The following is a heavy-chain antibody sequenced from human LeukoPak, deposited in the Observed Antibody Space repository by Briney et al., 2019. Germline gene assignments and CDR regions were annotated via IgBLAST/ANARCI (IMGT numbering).Heavy chain of an antibody. CDR1: GGSISSYY. Sequence: SETLSLTCTVSGGSISSYYWSWIRQPPGKGLEWIGYIYYRGNTNYNPSLKSRVTISVDTSKNQFSLKLSSVTAADTAVYYCARGVYIAAAQYGYWGQGTLVTVSS. V-gene: IGHV4-59*01. J-gene: IGHJ4*02. CDR3: ARGVYIAAAQYGY. CDR2: IYYRGNT. D-gene: IGHD6-13*01.